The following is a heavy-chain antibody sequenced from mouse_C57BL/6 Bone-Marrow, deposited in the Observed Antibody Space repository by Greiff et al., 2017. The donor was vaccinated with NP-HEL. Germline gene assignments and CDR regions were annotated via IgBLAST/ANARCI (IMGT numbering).Heavy chain of an antibody. D-gene: IGHD2-1*01. V-gene: IGHV1-81*01. CDR2: IYPRSGNT. CDR1: GYTFTSYG. J-gene: IGHJ3*01. CDR3: AREDGNYGVAY. Sequence: QVQLQQSGAELARPGASVKLSCKASGYTFTSYGISWVKQRTRQGLEWIGEIYPRSGNTYYNEKFKGKATLTADKSSSTAYMELRSLTSEDSAVYFCAREDGNYGVAYWGQGTLVTVSA.